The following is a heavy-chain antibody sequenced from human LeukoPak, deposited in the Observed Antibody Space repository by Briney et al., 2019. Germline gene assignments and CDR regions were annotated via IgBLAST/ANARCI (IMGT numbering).Heavy chain of an antibody. CDR2: INSDGSST. CDR3: STGSGHAFDI. J-gene: IGHJ3*02. Sequence: GGSLRLSCAASGFTFSSYWMHWVRQVPGKGLVWVSRINSDGSSTSYADSVKGRFTISRDNAKNTPYVQMNSLRAEDTAVYYCSTGSGHAFDIWGRGTLVTVSS. V-gene: IGHV3-74*01. CDR1: GFTFSSYW. D-gene: IGHD3-10*01.